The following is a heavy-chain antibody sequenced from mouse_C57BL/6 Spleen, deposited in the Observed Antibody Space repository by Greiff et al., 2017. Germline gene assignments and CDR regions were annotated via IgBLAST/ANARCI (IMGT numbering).Heavy chain of an antibody. Sequence: EVQLVESGGGLVKPGGSLKLSCAASGFTFSSYAMSWVRQTPEKRLEWVATISDGGSYTYYPDNVKGRFTISRDNAKNNLYLQMSHLKSEDTAMYYCARERTFMDYWGQGTSVTVSS. J-gene: IGHJ4*01. CDR2: ISDGGSYT. V-gene: IGHV5-4*01. CDR3: ARERTFMDY. CDR1: GFTFSSYA.